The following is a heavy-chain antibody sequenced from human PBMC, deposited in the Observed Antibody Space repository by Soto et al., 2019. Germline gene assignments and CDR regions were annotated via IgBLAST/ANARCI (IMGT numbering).Heavy chain of an antibody. CDR3: AKQGSGRVEVN. V-gene: IGHV3-23*01. J-gene: IGHJ4*02. CDR2: ISGSGGST. Sequence: LSLTCAASGFTFSSYAMSWVRQAPGKGLEWVSAISGSGGSTYYADSVKGRFTISRDNSKNTLYLQMNSLRAEDTAVYYCAKQGSGRVEVNWGQGTLVTVSS. D-gene: IGHD3-10*01. CDR1: GFTFSSYA.